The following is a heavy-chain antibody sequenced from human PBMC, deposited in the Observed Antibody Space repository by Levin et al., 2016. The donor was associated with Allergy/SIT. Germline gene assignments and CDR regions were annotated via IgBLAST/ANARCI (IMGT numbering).Heavy chain of an antibody. V-gene: IGHV1-69-2*01. Sequence: WVRQAPGQGLEWMGLVDPEDGETIYAEKFQGRVTITADTSTDTAYMELSSLRSEDTAVYYCATLIDGGSYRPFDYWGQGTLVTVSS. D-gene: IGHD1-26*01. J-gene: IGHJ4*02. CDR2: VDPEDGET. CDR3: ATLIDGGSYRPFDY.